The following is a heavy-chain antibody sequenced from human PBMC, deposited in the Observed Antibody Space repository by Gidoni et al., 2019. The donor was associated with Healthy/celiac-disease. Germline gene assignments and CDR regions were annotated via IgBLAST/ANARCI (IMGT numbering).Heavy chain of an antibody. CDR2: ISSSSSYI. Sequence: EVQLVESGGGLVKPGGSLRLSCAASGFTFSSYSMNWVRQAPGKGLEWVSSISSSSSYIYYADSVKGRFTISRDNAKNSLYLQMNSLRAEDTAVYYCARGRMPYYGMDVWGQGTTVTVSS. V-gene: IGHV3-21*01. CDR1: GFTFSSYS. J-gene: IGHJ6*02. CDR3: ARGRMPYYGMDV. D-gene: IGHD2-2*01.